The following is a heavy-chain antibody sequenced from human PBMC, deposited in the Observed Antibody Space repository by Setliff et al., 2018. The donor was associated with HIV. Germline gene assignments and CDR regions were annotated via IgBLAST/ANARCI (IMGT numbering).Heavy chain of an antibody. V-gene: IGHV4-39*01. D-gene: IGHD1-1*01. CDR2: IYYTGFT. CDR3: TRQGRGDPGLATTRLDY. Sequence: PSETLSLTCSVSGDSFSTSSYFWGRVRQSPGKGLEWIGNIYYTGFTYSSPSLKSRVIMSIDTSKSQFSLNLTSVTDSDTAVYYCTRQGRGDPGLATTRLDYWGQGKLVTVSS. CDR1: GDSFSTSSYF. J-gene: IGHJ4*02.